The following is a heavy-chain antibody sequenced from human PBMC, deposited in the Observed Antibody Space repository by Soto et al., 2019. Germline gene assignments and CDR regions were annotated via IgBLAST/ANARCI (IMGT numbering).Heavy chain of an antibody. Sequence: QVQLVQSGAEVKKPGSSVKVSCKASGGTFSSYAISWVRQAPGQGLEWMGGIIPIFGTANYAQKFQGRVTTTADESRSTAYMERRSLRSEDTAVYYCASSLPSYPPDDAFDICGQGTMVTVSS. CDR3: ASSLPSYPPDDAFDI. D-gene: IGHD1-26*01. CDR1: GGTFSSYA. J-gene: IGHJ3*02. CDR2: IIPIFGTA. V-gene: IGHV1-69*01.